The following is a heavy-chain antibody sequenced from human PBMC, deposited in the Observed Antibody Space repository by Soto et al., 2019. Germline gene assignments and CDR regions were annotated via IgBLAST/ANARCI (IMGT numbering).Heavy chain of an antibody. CDR1: GFTFSSYG. V-gene: IGHV3-33*01. CDR2: IWYDGSNK. CDR3: ARLTATVTPPYYYYYGMDV. J-gene: IGHJ6*02. D-gene: IGHD4-17*01. Sequence: GGSLRLSXVASGFTFSSYGMHWVRQAPGKGLEWVAVIWYDGSNKYYADSVKGRFTISRDNSKNTLYLQMNSLRAEDTAVYYCARLTATVTPPYYYYYGMDVWGQGTTVTVSS.